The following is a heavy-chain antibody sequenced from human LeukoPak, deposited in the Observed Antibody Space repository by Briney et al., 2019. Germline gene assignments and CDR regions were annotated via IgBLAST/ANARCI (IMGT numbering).Heavy chain of an antibody. CDR3: ARDHWLFSSKTWYYYGMDV. Sequence: SETLSLTCVVSGGSISPYYWSWIRQSPGKGLEWIGYIDPSGSASYNPSLKCRVTIFVDTSKNLFSLILTSVSASDTAINYCARDHWLFSSKTWYYYGMDVWGQGTTVTVSS. CDR2: IDPSGSA. V-gene: IGHV4-59*01. J-gene: IGHJ6*02. CDR1: GGSISPYY. D-gene: IGHD3-9*01.